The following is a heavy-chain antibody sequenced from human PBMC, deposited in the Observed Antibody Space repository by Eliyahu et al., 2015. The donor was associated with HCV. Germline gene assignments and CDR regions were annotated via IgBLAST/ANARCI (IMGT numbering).Heavy chain of an antibody. CDR2: IPYSGST. Sequence: QVQLQESGPGLVKPSETLSLTXTVSGCSXXTYYGSWIRXPPGKGLEWXGGIPYSGSTNYNPSLKSRVTISLDTSKNQFSLNLTSVTAADTAVYYCASGGGGIAVAGTGGWFDPWGQGTLVTVSS. J-gene: IGHJ5*02. D-gene: IGHD6-19*01. V-gene: IGHV4-59*01. CDR3: ASGGGGIAVAGTGGWFDP. CDR1: GCSXXTYY.